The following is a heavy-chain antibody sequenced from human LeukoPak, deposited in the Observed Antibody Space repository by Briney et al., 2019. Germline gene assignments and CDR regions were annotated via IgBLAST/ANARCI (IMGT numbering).Heavy chain of an antibody. D-gene: IGHD4-11*01. CDR2: ISSSSSYI. Sequence: KPGGSLRLSCAASGFTFSSYSMNWVRQAPGKGLEWVSSISSSSSYIYYADSVKGRFTISRDNAKNSLYLQMNSLRAEDTAVYYCARESVTSYYFDYWGQGTLVTVSS. CDR1: GFTFSSYS. J-gene: IGHJ4*02. CDR3: ARESVTSYYFDY. V-gene: IGHV3-21*01.